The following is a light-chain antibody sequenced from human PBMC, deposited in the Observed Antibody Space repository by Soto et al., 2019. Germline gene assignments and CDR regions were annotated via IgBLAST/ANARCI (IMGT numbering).Light chain of an antibody. CDR1: QSLVHPDGNTY. J-gene: IGKJ1*01. Sequence: DVVMTQYPLSLPVTLGQPASISCRSSQSLVHPDGNTYLSLFQQRPGQSPRRLIYKVSNRDSGVPDRINGSGSSIGFQLRISRVEAEEVGVYFCMQSTPWAWTFGQGTKVDIK. CDR2: KVS. V-gene: IGKV2-30*02. CDR3: MQSTPWAWT.